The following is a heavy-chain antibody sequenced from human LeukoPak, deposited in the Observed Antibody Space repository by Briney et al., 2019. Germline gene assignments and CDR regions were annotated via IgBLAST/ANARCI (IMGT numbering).Heavy chain of an antibody. CDR1: GGSISSGDYY. Sequence: KASETLSLTCTVSGGSISSGDYYWSWIRQPPGKGLEWIGYIYHSELTYYNSSLESRVTISVDTSKNQFSLMLSSVTAADTAVYYCASSLLRYFDWSDYWGQGTLVTVSS. CDR3: ASSLLRYFDWSDY. J-gene: IGHJ4*02. D-gene: IGHD3-9*01. V-gene: IGHV4-30-4*01. CDR2: IYHSELT.